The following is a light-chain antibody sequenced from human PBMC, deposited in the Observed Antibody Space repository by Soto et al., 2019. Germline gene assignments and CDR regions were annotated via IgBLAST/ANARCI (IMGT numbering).Light chain of an antibody. CDR3: QQANSFPLT. CDR1: QGISSW. V-gene: IGKV1-12*01. Sequence: DIQMTQSPSSVSASVGDRVTITCRASQGISSWLAWYQQKPGKAPKLVIHAASTLQSGVTSRYSGSGIGTDFALTISSRQPVDFPTYYCQQANSFPLTFGGRTKVEIK. CDR2: AAS. J-gene: IGKJ4*01.